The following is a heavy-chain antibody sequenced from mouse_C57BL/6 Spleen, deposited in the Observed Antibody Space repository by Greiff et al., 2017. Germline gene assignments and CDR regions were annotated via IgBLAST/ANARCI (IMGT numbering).Heavy chain of an antibody. J-gene: IGHJ1*03. CDR2: ISSGSNTI. D-gene: IGHD1-1*01. CDR1: GFTFSDYG. Sequence: EVQLVESGGGLVKPGGSLKLSCAASGFTFSDYGMHWVRQAPEKGLEWVAYISSGSNTIYYAEQVKGPFTISRDNAKHTLFMQMTSLRSEDTAMYYCARRGNYYGRNWYFDVWGTGTTVTVSS. CDR3: ARRGNYYGRNWYFDV. V-gene: IGHV5-17*01.